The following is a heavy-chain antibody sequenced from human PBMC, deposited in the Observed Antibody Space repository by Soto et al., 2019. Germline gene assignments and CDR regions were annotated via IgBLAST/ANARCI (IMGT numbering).Heavy chain of an antibody. CDR2: INPNTGGT. CDR3: ARQLAYCGGDCYTEPIDY. V-gene: IGHV1-2*06. D-gene: IGHD2-21*02. CDR1: GYTFTKYY. J-gene: IGHJ4*02. Sequence: ALVKVSCKASGYTFTKYYVLWVRQAPGQGLEWVGRINPNTGGTNYAQKFQDRVTMTRDTSITTAYMELSRLRSDDTAVYYCARQLAYCGGDCYTEPIDYWGQGTQVTVSS.